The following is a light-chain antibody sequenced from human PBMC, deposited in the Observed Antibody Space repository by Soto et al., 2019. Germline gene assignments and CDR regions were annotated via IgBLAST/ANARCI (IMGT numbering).Light chain of an antibody. V-gene: IGKV3-20*01. J-gene: IGKJ4*01. Sequence: VLTQSPGSLSLSPGERATVSCRASQTVTSSYLAWYQQRPGQAPQLLIYDAVKRATGIQDRFSGSESGRDYTLTISRLDPEDSAVYYCQQYGDSITFGGGTKVEIK. CDR1: QTVTSSY. CDR2: DAV. CDR3: QQYGDSIT.